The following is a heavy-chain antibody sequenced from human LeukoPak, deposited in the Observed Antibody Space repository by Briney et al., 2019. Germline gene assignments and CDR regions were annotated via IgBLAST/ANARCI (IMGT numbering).Heavy chain of an antibody. V-gene: IGHV1-8*01. J-gene: IGHJ6*02. CDR3: ASYGVANYYYGMDV. Sequence: VASVKVSCKASGYTFTSYDINWVRQATGQGLEWMGWMNLNSGNTGYAQKFQGRVTMTRNTSISTAYMELSSLRSEDTAVYYCASYGVANYYYGMDVWGQGTTVTVSS. CDR2: MNLNSGNT. CDR1: GYTFTSYD. D-gene: IGHD3-3*01.